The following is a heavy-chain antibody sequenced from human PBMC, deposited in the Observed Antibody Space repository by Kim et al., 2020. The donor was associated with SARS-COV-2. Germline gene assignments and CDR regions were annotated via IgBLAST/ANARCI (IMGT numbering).Heavy chain of an antibody. J-gene: IGHJ6*02. CDR2: ISSSSSTI. V-gene: IGHV3-48*02. D-gene: IGHD3-10*02. CDR1: GFTFSSYS. CDR3: ARVSVMLYYYYYYGMDV. Sequence: GGSLRLSCAASGFTFSSYSMNWVRQAPGKGLEWVSYISSSSSTIYYADSVKGRFTISRDNAKNSLYLQMNSLRDEDTAVYYCARVSVMLYYYYYYGMDVWGQGTTVTVSS.